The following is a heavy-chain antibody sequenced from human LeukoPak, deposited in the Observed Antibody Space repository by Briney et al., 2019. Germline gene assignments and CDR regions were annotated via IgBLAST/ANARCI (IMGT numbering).Heavy chain of an antibody. J-gene: IGHJ4*02. CDR1: GITFSTYW. CDR2: IKQDGSEK. CDR3: AKPYSSGGFDY. Sequence: GGSLRLSCAASGITFSTYWMTWVRQAPGKGLEWVANIKQDGSEKYYVGSVKGRFTISRDNAKNSLYLQMNNLRAEDTAVYYCAKPYSSGGFDYWGQGTLVTVSS. V-gene: IGHV3-7*01. D-gene: IGHD6-19*01.